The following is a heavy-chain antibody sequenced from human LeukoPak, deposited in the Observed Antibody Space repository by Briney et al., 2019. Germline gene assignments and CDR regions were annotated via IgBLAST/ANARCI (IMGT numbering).Heavy chain of an antibody. Sequence: PSETLSLTCAVSGGTFRGYYWSRIRQPPGKGLAWIGEIDHTGSTNYNPSLESRVTLSVDTSKNQVSLNLNSLTAADTAVYYCARGLRFHVGSGNWFDLWGQGTLVTVSS. CDR2: IDHTGST. CDR1: GGTFRGYY. CDR3: ARGLRFHVGSGNWFDL. J-gene: IGHJ5*02. V-gene: IGHV4-34*01. D-gene: IGHD3-10*01.